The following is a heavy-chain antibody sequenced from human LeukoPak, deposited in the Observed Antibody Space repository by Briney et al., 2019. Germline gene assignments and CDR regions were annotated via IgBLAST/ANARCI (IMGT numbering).Heavy chain of an antibody. V-gene: IGHV4-39*01. D-gene: IGHD2-21*01. CDR2: IYYAGNT. J-gene: IGHJ5*02. Sequence: SETLSLICTVSGGSISSTSYFWGWIRHPPEKGLEWIGTIYYAGNTYYNPSLKSRVAISVDTSKNQFSVKLTAVTAADTAVYFCGGQYGGGRGEFDRWGQGILVTVSS. CDR1: GGSISSTSYF. CDR3: GGQYGGGRGEFDR.